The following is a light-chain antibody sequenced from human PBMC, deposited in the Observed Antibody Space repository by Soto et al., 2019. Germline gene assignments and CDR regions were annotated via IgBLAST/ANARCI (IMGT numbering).Light chain of an antibody. J-gene: IGKJ1*01. Sequence: DIQMTQSPSTLSAFVGDRVTITCRASQSISDLLAWYQQKPGKAPKLLIYKASTLKSGVPSRFSGSGSGTEYTLTISSLQPDDFATYYCQQYKGYWTFGQGTKVEIK. V-gene: IGKV1-5*03. CDR3: QQYKGYWT. CDR1: QSISDL. CDR2: KAS.